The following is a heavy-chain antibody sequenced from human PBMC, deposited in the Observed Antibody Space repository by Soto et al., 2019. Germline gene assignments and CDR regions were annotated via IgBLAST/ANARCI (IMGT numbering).Heavy chain of an antibody. CDR3: ARDLPDIVVVPATWAAFDI. Sequence: GASVKVSCKASGYTFTCYGISWVRQAPGQGLEWMGWISAYNGNTNYAQKLQGRVTMTTDTSTSTAYMELRSLRSDDTAVYYCARDLPDIVVVPATWAAFDIWGQGTMVTVSS. D-gene: IGHD2-2*01. V-gene: IGHV1-18*01. CDR2: ISAYNGNT. J-gene: IGHJ3*02. CDR1: GYTFTCYG.